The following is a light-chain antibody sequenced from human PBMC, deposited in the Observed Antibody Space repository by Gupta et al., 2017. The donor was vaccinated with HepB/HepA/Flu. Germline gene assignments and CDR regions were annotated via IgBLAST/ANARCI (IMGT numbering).Light chain of an antibody. CDR2: LNSDGSH. Sequence: QLVLPPSPSASASLGASVTITCTLSSWHSSHAIAWHQQQPEKGPRYLMKLNSDGSHSKGDGIPDRFSGSSSGAERYLTISSRQADDEDDYYWQTGGTGIRVFGGGTKLTVL. V-gene: IGLV4-69*01. CDR3: QTGGTGIRV. CDR1: SWHSSHA. J-gene: IGLJ2*01.